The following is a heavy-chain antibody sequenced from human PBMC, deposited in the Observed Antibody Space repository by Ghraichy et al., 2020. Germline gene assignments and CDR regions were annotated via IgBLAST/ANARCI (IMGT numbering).Heavy chain of an antibody. Sequence: SETLSLTCTVSGGSISSSSYYWGWIRPPPGKGLEWIGSIYYSGSTYYNPSLKSRVTISVDTSKNQFSLKLSSVTAADTAVYYCARRSTQDAGIAAALDPWGQGTLVTVSS. CDR2: IYYSGST. CDR1: GGSISSSSYY. CDR3: ARRSTQDAGIAAALDP. D-gene: IGHD6-13*01. V-gene: IGHV4-39*01. J-gene: IGHJ5*02.